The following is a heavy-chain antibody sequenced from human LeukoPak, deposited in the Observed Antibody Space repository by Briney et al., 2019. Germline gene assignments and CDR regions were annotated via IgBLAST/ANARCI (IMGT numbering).Heavy chain of an antibody. CDR3: ARIGQEPTKGVPTNFDY. V-gene: IGHV4-34*01. CDR2: INHSGST. Sequence: SETLSLTCAVYGGSFSGYYWSWIRQPPGKGLEWIGEINHSGSTNYNPSLKSRVTISVDTSKNQFSLKLSSVTAADTAVYYCARIGQEPTKGVPTNFDYWGQGTLVTVSS. J-gene: IGHJ4*02. D-gene: IGHD1-14*01. CDR1: GGSFSGYY.